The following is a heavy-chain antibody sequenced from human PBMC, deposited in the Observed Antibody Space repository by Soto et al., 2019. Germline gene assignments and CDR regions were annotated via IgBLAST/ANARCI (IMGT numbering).Heavy chain of an antibody. CDR3: TTARGYYGLDV. CDR2: IKSKTNGGTT. J-gene: IGHJ6*02. V-gene: IGHV3-15*07. CDR1: GFSFSNAW. Sequence: EVQLVESGGGLVKPGGSLRLSCAASGFSFSNAWMNWVRQAPGKGLEWVGRIKSKTNGGTTDYAAPVKGRFTISRADSKNTLYLQMSSLKTEDTAVYYCTTARGYYGLDVWGQGTTVPVSS.